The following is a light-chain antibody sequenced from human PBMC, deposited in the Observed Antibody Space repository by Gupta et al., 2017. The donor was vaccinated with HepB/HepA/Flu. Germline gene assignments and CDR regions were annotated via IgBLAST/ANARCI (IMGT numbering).Light chain of an antibody. V-gene: IGLV1-40*01. CDR1: SSNIGAGYD. J-gene: IGLJ2*01. CDR3: QSYDSSLSGSVV. Sequence: SVLTQPPSVSGAPGPRVTISCTGSSSNIGAGYDVHWYQQLPGTAPNLLIYGNSNRPSGVPDRVSGSKSGTSAALAITGLQAEEEADYYCQSYDSSLSGSVVFGGGTKLTVL. CDR2: GNS.